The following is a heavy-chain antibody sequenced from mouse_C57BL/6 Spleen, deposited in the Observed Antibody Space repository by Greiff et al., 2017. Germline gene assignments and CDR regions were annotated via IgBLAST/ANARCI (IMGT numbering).Heavy chain of an antibody. V-gene: IGHV1-78*01. CDR1: GYTFTDHT. D-gene: IGHD1-1*01. Sequence: QVQLQQSDAELVKPGASVKISCKVSGYTFTDHTIHWMKQRPEQGLEWIGYIYPRDGSTKYNEKFKGKATLTADKSSSTAYMQLNSLTSEDSAVYFFARSEDSGSSLYYFDYWGQGTTLTVSS. CDR3: ARSEDSGSSLYYFDY. CDR2: IYPRDGST. J-gene: IGHJ2*01.